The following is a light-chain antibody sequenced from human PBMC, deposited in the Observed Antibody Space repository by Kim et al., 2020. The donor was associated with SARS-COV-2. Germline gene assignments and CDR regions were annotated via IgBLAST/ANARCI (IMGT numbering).Light chain of an antibody. Sequence: DIQMTQSPSSLSAFVGDRVTITCRASQSISDYLNWYQHKPGKAPNLLIYAASTLQSGVPSRFAGSGSGTDFTLTIISLQPEDFATYFCQQAYHATLTFGGGTKVDIK. CDR1: QSISDY. V-gene: IGKV1-39*01. CDR2: AAS. J-gene: IGKJ4*01. CDR3: QQAYHATLT.